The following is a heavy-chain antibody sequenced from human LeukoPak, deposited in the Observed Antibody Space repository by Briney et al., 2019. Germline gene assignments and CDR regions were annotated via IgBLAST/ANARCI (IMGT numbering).Heavy chain of an antibody. Sequence: GGSLRLSCAASGFTFSSYAMSWVRQAPGKGLEWVSAISGSGGSTYYADSVKGRFTISRDNSKNTLYLQMSSLRAEDTAVYYCAKDDLYYYDSSGYGAFDIWGQGTMVTVSS. V-gene: IGHV3-23*01. CDR1: GFTFSSYA. CDR3: AKDDLYYYDSSGYGAFDI. D-gene: IGHD3-22*01. J-gene: IGHJ3*02. CDR2: ISGSGGST.